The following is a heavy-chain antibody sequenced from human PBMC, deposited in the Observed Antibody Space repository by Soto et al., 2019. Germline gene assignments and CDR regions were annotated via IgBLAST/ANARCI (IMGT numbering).Heavy chain of an antibody. CDR3: ASGPPHHY. Sequence: QLQLQESGSGLVKPSQTLSLTCAVSGGSISSGGYSWSLIRQPPGKRLVWIGYIDHRGNTYYNPSLMHLATISVDRSQKQFSLTLSSVTAADTAVYYCASGPPHHYWGQGTLVTVSS. V-gene: IGHV4-30-2*01. CDR2: IDHRGNT. CDR1: GGSISSGGYS. J-gene: IGHJ1*01.